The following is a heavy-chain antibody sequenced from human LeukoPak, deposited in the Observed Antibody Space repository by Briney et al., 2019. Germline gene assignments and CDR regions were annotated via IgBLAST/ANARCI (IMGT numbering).Heavy chain of an antibody. J-gene: IGHJ6*03. Sequence: SETLSLTCTVSVGSISSSSYYWGWIRQPPGKGLEWIGSIYYSGSTYYNPSLKSRVTISVDTSKNQFSLKLSSVTAADTAVYYCAREVHSSNWYVREYYYYYMDVWGKGTTVTVSS. D-gene: IGHD6-13*01. CDR2: IYYSGST. CDR3: AREVHSSNWYVREYYYYYMDV. CDR1: VGSISSSSYY. V-gene: IGHV4-39*07.